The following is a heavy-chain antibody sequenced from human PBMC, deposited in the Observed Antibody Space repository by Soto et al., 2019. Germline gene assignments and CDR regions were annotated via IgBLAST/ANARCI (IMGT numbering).Heavy chain of an antibody. CDR3: ARGEAVAGTGRYYYYGMDV. J-gene: IGHJ6*02. Sequence: ASVKVSCKASGYTFTTYATHWVRQAPGQRLEWMGWINAANGNTKYSQKFQGRVTITRDTSTSTAYMELRSLRSDDTAVYYCARGEAVAGTGRYYYYGMDVWGQGTTVTVSS. CDR2: INAANGNT. CDR1: GYTFTTYA. V-gene: IGHV1-3*01. D-gene: IGHD6-19*01.